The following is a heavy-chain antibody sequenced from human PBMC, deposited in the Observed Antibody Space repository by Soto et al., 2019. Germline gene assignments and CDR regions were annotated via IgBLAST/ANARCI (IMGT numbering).Heavy chain of an antibody. D-gene: IGHD6-19*01. CDR1: GGSINSSSYF. CDR3: ARHYSSGSRNRFDP. V-gene: IGHV4-39*01. Sequence: SETLSLTCSVSGGSINSSSYFWGWVRQPPGKGLEWIGSIYYSGSTYYNPSLGSRVTISVDTSKNQFSLKLSSVTAADTAVFYCARHYSSGSRNRFDPWGQGTLVTVSS. CDR2: IYYSGST. J-gene: IGHJ5*02.